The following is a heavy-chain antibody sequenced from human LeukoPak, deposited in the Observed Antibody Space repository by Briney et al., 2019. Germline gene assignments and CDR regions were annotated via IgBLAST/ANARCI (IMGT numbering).Heavy chain of an antibody. Sequence: GGSLRLSCAASGFTFSSYSMNWVRQAPGKGLEWVSSISSSSSYIYYADSVKGRFTISRDNAKNSQYLQMNSLRAEDTAVYYCARAGRVVPAAKNAFDIWGQGTMVTVSS. D-gene: IGHD2-2*01. J-gene: IGHJ3*02. CDR1: GFTFSSYS. CDR3: ARAGRVVPAAKNAFDI. V-gene: IGHV3-21*01. CDR2: ISSSSSYI.